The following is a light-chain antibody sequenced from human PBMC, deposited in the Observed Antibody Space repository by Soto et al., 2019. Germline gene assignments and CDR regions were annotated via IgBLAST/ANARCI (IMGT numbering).Light chain of an antibody. Sequence: EIVLTQSPGTLSLSPGERATLSCGASQSLSSNSLAWYQQKPGQAPRLLIYGASSRATGIPDRFSGSGSGTDFTLTISRLKPYDFAVYYCQQYGTSPYTFGQGTKLEIK. CDR3: QQYGTSPYT. J-gene: IGKJ2*01. CDR2: GAS. CDR1: QSLSSNS. V-gene: IGKV3-20*01.